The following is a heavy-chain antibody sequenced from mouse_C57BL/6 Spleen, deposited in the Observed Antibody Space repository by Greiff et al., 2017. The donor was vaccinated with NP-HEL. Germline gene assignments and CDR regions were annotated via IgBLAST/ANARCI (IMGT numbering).Heavy chain of an antibody. V-gene: IGHV1-74*01. CDR1: GYTFTSYR. D-gene: IGHD2-4*01. CDR3: ARRYYDQYYFDY. J-gene: IGHJ2*01. CDR2: IHPSDSDT. Sequence: QVQLKQPGAELVKPGASVKVSCKASGYTFTSYRMHWVKQRPGQGLEWIGRIHPSDSDTNYNGKFKGKATLTADKSSSTAYMQLSSLTSEDSAVYFCARRYYDQYYFDYWGQGTTLTVSS.